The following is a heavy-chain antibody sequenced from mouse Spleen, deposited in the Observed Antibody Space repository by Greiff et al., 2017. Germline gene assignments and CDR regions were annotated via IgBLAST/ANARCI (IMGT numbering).Heavy chain of an antibody. Sequence: EVQLQQSGPELVKPGASVKISCKASGYSFTGYYMNWVKQSPEKSLEWIGEINPSTGGTTYNQKFKAKATLTVDKSSSTAYMQLKSLTSEDSAVYYCARKRVARELGITTVVGYAMDYWGQGTSVTVSS. J-gene: IGHJ4*01. V-gene: IGHV1-42*01. CDR3: ARKRVARELGITTVVGYAMDY. CDR2: INPSTGGT. D-gene: IGHD1-1*01. CDR1: GYSFTGYY.